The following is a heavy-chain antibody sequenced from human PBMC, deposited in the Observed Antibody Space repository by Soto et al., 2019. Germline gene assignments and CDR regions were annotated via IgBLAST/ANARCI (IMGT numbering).Heavy chain of an antibody. CDR2: ISTSGFT. V-gene: IGHV3-23*01. CDR3: AKDLTYSSTWAYYFDY. J-gene: IGHJ4*02. CDR1: GFTFSSYV. Sequence: EVQLLESGGGLVQPGGSLRLSCAASGFTFSSYVMSWVRQAPGKGLEWFSAISTSGFTHYVDSVKGRFTISRDNSKNTLYLQMNSLRAEDTAVYYCAKDLTYSSTWAYYFDYWGQGSLVTVSS. D-gene: IGHD6-13*01.